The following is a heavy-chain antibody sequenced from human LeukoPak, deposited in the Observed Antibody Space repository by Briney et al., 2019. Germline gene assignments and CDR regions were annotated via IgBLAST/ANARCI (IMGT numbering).Heavy chain of an antibody. CDR2: IYSSGST. D-gene: IGHD6-19*01. CDR1: ARSICSYY. Sequence: SATPNLPCTVSARSICSYYRSWIRQPPRQAPECIGYIYSSGSTNYNPSLKSRVTISVDTSKNQFSLKLSSVTAADTAVYYCARHDRFIAVAAKMVAFDIWGQGTMVTVSS. V-gene: IGHV4-59*08. J-gene: IGHJ3*02. CDR3: ARHDRFIAVAAKMVAFDI.